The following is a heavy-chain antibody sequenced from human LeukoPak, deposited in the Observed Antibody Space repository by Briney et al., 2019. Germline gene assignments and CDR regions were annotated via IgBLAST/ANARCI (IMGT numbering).Heavy chain of an antibody. CDR3: ARGSYYYDSSPTTPPGPNFDY. CDR2: IYYSGST. V-gene: IGHV4-39*07. J-gene: IGHJ4*02. D-gene: IGHD3-22*01. Sequence: SETLSLTCTVSGGSISSSSYYWGWIRQPPGKGLEWIGSIYYSGSTYYNPSLKSRVTISVDTSKNQFSLKLSSVTAADTAVYYCARGSYYYDSSPTTPPGPNFDYWGQGTLVTVSS. CDR1: GGSISSSSYY.